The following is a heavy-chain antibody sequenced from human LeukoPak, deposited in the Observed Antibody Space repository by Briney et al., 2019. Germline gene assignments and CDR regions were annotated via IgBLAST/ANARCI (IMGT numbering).Heavy chain of an antibody. D-gene: IGHD6-19*01. Sequence: PSETLSLTCAVSGGSISSGGYSWSWIRQPPGKGLEWIGYIYHSGSTYYNPSLKSRVTISVDRSKNQFSLKLSSVTAADTAVYYCATGGGGWPFDYWGQGTLVTVSS. CDR2: IYHSGST. CDR3: ATGGGGWPFDY. J-gene: IGHJ4*02. V-gene: IGHV4-30-2*01. CDR1: GGSISSGGYS.